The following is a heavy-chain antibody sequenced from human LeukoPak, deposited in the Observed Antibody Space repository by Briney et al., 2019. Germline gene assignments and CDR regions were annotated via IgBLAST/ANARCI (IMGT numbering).Heavy chain of an antibody. J-gene: IGHJ4*02. CDR1: GGSISSYY. CDR3: AGGSTMIRGAADY. CDR2: IHYTGSP. V-gene: IGHV4-59*01. D-gene: IGHD3-10*01. Sequence: SETLSLTCTVSGGSISSYYWSWIRQSPGKGLECIGYIHYTGSPNYNPSLKSRLTISVDTSENQFSLQLSSVTAADTAVYFCAGGSTMIRGAADYWGQGTLVTVSS.